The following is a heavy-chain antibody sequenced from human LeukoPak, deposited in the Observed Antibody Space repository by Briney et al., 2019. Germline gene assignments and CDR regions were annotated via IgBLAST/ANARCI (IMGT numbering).Heavy chain of an antibody. V-gene: IGHV3-21*01. CDR1: GFTFSSYS. Sequence: GGSLRLPCAASGFTFSSYSMNWVRQAPGKGLEWVSSISSSSSYIYYADSVKGRFTISRDNAKNSLYLQMNSLRAEDTAVYYCARELRFLEWLLFDPWGQGTLVTVSS. J-gene: IGHJ5*02. CDR2: ISSSSSYI. CDR3: ARELRFLEWLLFDP. D-gene: IGHD3-3*01.